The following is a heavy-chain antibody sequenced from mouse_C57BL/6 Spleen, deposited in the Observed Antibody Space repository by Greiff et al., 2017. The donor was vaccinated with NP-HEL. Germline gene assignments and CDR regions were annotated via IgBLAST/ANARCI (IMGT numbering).Heavy chain of an antibody. CDR2: FHPYNDDT. D-gene: IGHD2-4*01. Sequence: VKLLESGAELVKPGASVKMSCKASGYTFTTYPIEWMKQNHGKSLEWIGNFHPYNDDTKYNEKFKGKATLTVEKSSSTVYLELSRLTSDDSAVYYCARRGYYDYEGFAYWGQGTLVTVSA. CDR1: GYTFTTYP. V-gene: IGHV1-47*01. J-gene: IGHJ3*01. CDR3: ARRGYYDYEGFAY.